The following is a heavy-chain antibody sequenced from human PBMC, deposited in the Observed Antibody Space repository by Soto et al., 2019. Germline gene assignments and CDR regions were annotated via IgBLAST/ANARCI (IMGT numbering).Heavy chain of an antibody. V-gene: IGHV1-69*13. CDR1: GGTFSSYA. CDR2: IIPIFGTA. Sequence: SVKVSCKASGGTFSSYAISWVRQAPGQGLEWMGGIIPIFGTANYAQKFQGRVTITADESTSTAYMELSSLRSEDTAVYYCASSKIDSSGYYYRRFDYWGQGTLVTVSS. D-gene: IGHD3-22*01. J-gene: IGHJ4*02. CDR3: ASSKIDSSGYYYRRFDY.